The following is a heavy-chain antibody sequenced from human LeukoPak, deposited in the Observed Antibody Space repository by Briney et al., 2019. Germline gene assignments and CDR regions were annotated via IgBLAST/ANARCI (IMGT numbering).Heavy chain of an antibody. V-gene: IGHV1-3*03. CDR2: INAGNGNT. Sequence: ASVKVSCKASGYTFTSYAMHWVRQAPGQRLEWMGWINAGNGNTKYSQEFQGRVTISRDTSASTAYMELSSLRSEDMAVYYCARVVKYSSGPLTDLLPYYFDPWGQGTLVTVSS. J-gene: IGHJ4*02. CDR1: GYTFTSYA. D-gene: IGHD6-19*01. CDR3: ARVVKYSSGPLTDLLPYYFDP.